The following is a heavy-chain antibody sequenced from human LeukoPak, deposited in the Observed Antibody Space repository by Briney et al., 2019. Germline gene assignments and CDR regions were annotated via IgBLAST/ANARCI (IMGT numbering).Heavy chain of an antibody. CDR2: IYSGGST. J-gene: IGHJ4*02. CDR1: GXTVSSNY. Sequence: PGGSLRLSCAASGXTVSSNYMSWVRQAPGKGLEWASVIYSGGSTYYADSVKGRFTISRDNSKNTLYLQMNSLRAEDTAVYYCARSPGAYCGGDCYPYYFDYWGQGTLVTVSS. V-gene: IGHV3-53*01. D-gene: IGHD2-21*02. CDR3: ARSPGAYCGGDCYPYYFDY.